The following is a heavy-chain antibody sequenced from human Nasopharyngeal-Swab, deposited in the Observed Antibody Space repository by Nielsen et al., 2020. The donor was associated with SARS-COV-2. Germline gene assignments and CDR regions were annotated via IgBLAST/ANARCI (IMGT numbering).Heavy chain of an antibody. V-gene: IGHV3-30-3*01. D-gene: IGHD3-3*01. CDR3: AKAEKFVDFWSGSHYNCGMDV. CDR1: GFTFSTYA. CDR2: ISYDGSNK. J-gene: IGHJ6*02. Sequence: GGSLRLSCAASGFTFSTYAMHWVHQAPGKGLEWVAFISYDGSNKYYADSVKGRFTISRDTSKNTLFLQMNSLRAEDTAVYYCAKAEKFVDFWSGSHYNCGMDVWGQGTTVTVSS.